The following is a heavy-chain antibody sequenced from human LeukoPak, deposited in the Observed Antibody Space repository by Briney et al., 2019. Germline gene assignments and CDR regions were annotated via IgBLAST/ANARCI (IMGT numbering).Heavy chain of an antibody. CDR3: VKDRWVDH. CDR1: GFISSPYA. Sequence: GGSQRLSCSASGFISSPYAMHWVRQAPGKGLEYVSSISSEGKTTYYADSVKGRFTISRDNSKNTLYLQMSSLRPEDTAVYYCVKDRWVDHWGQGTLVTVSS. D-gene: IGHD6-13*01. J-gene: IGHJ4*02. V-gene: IGHV3-64D*06. CDR2: ISSEGKTT.